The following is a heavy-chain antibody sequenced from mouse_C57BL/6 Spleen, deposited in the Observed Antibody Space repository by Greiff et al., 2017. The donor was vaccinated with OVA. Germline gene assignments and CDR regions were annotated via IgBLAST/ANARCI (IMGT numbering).Heavy chain of an antibody. CDR3: ARAFSNWDGAMDY. J-gene: IGHJ4*01. CDR1: GFTFSSYT. CDR2: ISGGGGNT. V-gene: IGHV5-9*01. D-gene: IGHD4-1*01. Sequence: EVKLVESGGGLVKPGGSLKLSCAASGFTFSSYTMSWVRQTPEKRLEWVATISGGGGNTYYPDSVKGRFTISRDNAKNTLYLQMSRLRAEDTALYYCARAFSNWDGAMDYWGQGTSVTVSS.